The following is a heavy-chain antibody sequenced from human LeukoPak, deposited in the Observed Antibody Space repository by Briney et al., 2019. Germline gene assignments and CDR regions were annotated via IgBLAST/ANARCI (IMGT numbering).Heavy chain of an antibody. CDR2: IKSKTDGGTT. CDR3: TTGYCSGGSCYPDAFDI. CDR1: GFTFSNAW. Sequence: GGSLRLSCAASGFTFSNAWMSWVRQAPGKGLEWVGRIKSKTDGGTTDYPAPVKGRFTISRDDSKNTLYLQMNSLKTEDTAVYYCTTGYCSGGSCYPDAFDIWGQGTMVTVSS. J-gene: IGHJ3*02. V-gene: IGHV3-15*01. D-gene: IGHD2-15*01.